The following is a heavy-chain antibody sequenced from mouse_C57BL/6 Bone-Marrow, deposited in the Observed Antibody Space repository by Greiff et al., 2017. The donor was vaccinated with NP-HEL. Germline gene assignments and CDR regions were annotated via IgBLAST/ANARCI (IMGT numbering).Heavy chain of an antibody. D-gene: IGHD2-2*01. CDR3: ARSPYGSDAMDY. Sequence: VQLQQSGPELVKPGASMKISCKASGYSFTGYYMNWVKQSPEKSLEWIGEINPSTGGTTYNQKFKAKATLTVDKSSSTAYMQLKSLTSEDSAVYYCARSPYGSDAMDYWGQGTSVTVSS. CDR2: INPSTGGT. V-gene: IGHV1-42*01. CDR1: GYSFTGYY. J-gene: IGHJ4*01.